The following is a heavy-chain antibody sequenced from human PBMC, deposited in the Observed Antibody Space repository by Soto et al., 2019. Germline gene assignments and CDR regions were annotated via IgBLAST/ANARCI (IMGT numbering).Heavy chain of an antibody. CDR1: GDGFTSYA. J-gene: IGHJ6*01. CDR3: ARDQLPGYSSARVYYYYYGMGV. CDR2: INAGNGNT. Sequence: SGKVSCKAPGDGFTSYAMQWARQSPEQRLEWMGWINAGNGNTKYSQKFQGRVRINRATAASTAYMDLSRLRSEDTSVCYWARDQLPGYSSARVYYYYYGMGVWGEGTTVTVSS. V-gene: IGHV1-3*01. D-gene: IGHD6-19*01.